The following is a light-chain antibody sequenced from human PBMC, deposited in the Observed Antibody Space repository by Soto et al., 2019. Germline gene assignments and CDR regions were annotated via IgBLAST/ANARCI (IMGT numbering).Light chain of an antibody. CDR3: QKYGTFWT. J-gene: IGKJ1*01. CDR1: ETVSSSY. CDR2: GAS. Sequence: IVLTQSPCTLSLSPGERATLSCRASETVSSSYLAWYQQKPGHAPRLLIYGASSRATGIPDRFSGSGSGTDFTLTIRRPEPDDFAVYYCQKYGTFWTFGQGTKVDIK. V-gene: IGKV3-20*01.